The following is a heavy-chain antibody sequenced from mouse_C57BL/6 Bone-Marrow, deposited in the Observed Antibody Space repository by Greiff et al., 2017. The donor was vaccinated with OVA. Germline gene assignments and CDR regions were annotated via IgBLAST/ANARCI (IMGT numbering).Heavy chain of an antibody. CDR1: GYTFTDYY. J-gene: IGHJ2*01. Sequence: VQLQQSGAELVRPGASVKLSCKASGYTFTDYYINWVKQRPGQGLEWIARIYPGSGNTYYNEKFKGKATLTAEKSSSTAYMQLSSLTSEDSAVYFCATNRDFDYWGQGTTLTVSA. D-gene: IGHD6-1*01. CDR2: IYPGSGNT. CDR3: ATNRDFDY. V-gene: IGHV1-76*01.